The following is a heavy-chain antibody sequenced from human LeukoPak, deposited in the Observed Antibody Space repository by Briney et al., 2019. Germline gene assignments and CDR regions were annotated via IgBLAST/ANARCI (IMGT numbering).Heavy chain of an antibody. CDR1: GGSFSGYY. Sequence: SETLSLTCAVYGGSFSGYYWSWIRQPPGKGLEWIGEINHSGSTNYNPSLKSRVTISVDTSKNQFSLKLSPVTTADTAVYYCARGGSSWYGAVYYYYYMDVWGKGTTVTVSS. J-gene: IGHJ6*03. CDR3: ARGGSSWYGAVYYYYYMDV. V-gene: IGHV4-34*01. CDR2: INHSGST. D-gene: IGHD6-13*01.